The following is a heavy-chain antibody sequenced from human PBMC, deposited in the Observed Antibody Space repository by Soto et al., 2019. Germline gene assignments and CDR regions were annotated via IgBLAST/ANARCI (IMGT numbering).Heavy chain of an antibody. J-gene: IGHJ5*02. CDR1: GYTFNSHA. CDR3: GRDQSGIGYYVDWFDP. CDR2: INAGNGNT. D-gene: IGHD3-10*02. V-gene: IGHV1-3*01. Sequence: ASVKVSCKASGYTFNSHAIHWVRQAPGQRPEWLGWINAGNGNTYYSEKFEGRVTFTRDTLATTVNMELTSLTYEDTAVYYCGRDQSGIGYYVDWFDPWGEGTLVTVS.